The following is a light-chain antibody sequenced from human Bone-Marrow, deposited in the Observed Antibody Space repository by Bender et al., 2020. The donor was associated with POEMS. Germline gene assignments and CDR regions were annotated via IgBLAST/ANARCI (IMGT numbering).Light chain of an antibody. CDR1: SSDVGDYNY. CDR3: CSYADSSTLV. V-gene: IGLV2-14*01. J-gene: IGLJ1*01. CDR2: DVS. Sequence: QSALTQPASVSGSPGQSITISCTGTSSDVGDYNYVSWYQQHPGIAPKLIIYDVSHRPSGVSDRFSGSKSGNTASLTISGLQAEDEADYYCCSYADSSTLVFGTGTKVTVL.